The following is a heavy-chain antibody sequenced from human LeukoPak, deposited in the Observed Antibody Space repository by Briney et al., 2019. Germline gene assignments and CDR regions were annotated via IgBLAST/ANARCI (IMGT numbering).Heavy chain of an antibody. CDR2: IYYSGST. V-gene: IGHV4-59*01. CDR1: GGSISSYY. Sequence: PSETLSLTCTVSGGSISSYYWSWIRRPPGKGLEWIGYIYYSGSTNYNPSLKSRVTISVDTSKNQFSLKLSSVTAADTAVYYCARDRAVTPPLYYYGMDVWGQGTTVTVSS. D-gene: IGHD4-23*01. J-gene: IGHJ6*02. CDR3: ARDRAVTPPLYYYGMDV.